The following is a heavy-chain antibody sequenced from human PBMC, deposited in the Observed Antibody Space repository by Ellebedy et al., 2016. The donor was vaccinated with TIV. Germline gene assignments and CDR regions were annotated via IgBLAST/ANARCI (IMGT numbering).Heavy chain of an antibody. CDR2: ISYDGSDK. J-gene: IGHJ4*02. CDR3: ARVYDSRGNGDY. CDR1: GFTFSSSG. D-gene: IGHD3-22*01. V-gene: IGHV3-30*03. Sequence: GESLKISCAASGFTFSSSGMHWVRQAPGKGLEWVAFISYDGSDKYYADSVKGRFTISRDNSKNTLYLQMNSLRAEDTAVYYCARVYDSRGNGDYWGQGTLVTVSS.